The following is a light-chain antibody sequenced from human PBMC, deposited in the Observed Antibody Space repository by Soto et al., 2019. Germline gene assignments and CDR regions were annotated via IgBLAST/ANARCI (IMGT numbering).Light chain of an antibody. CDR1: QSVTTF. CDR3: QQRTNWPLA. CDR2: DAS. Sequence: EIVLTQSPVTLSLSPGERATLSCRASQSVTTFLAWYQQKPGQAPRLLIYDASKWATGIPARFSGCGSGTDFSLTTSSLGPEDFAVYYCQQRTNWPLAFGGGTKVESK. J-gene: IGKJ4*01. V-gene: IGKV3-11*01.